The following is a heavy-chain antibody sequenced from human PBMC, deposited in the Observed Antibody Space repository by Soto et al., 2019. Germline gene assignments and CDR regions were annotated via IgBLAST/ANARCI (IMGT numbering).Heavy chain of an antibody. CDR1: GGSFSGYY. D-gene: IGHD3-10*01. J-gene: IGHJ5*02. Sequence: QVQLQQWGAGLLKPSETLSLTCAVYGGSFSGYYWSWIRQPPGKGLEWIGEINHSRSTNYNPSLKSRVTISVDTSKNQFALKLSSVTAADTAVYYCARGRGRLKRLTMVRGFDPWGQGTLVTVSS. V-gene: IGHV4-34*01. CDR3: ARGRGRLKRLTMVRGFDP. CDR2: INHSRST.